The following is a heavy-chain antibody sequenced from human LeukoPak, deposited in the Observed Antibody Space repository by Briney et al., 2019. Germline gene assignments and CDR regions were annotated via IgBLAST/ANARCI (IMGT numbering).Heavy chain of an antibody. D-gene: IGHD2-15*01. Sequence: SQTLSLTCTVSGGSISSGGYYWSWIRQHPGKGLEWIGCIYYSGSTYYNPSLKSRVTISVDTSKNQFSLKLSSVTAADTAVYYCASSVVVAALFADWGQGTLVTVSS. V-gene: IGHV4-31*03. J-gene: IGHJ4*02. CDR2: IYYSGST. CDR1: GGSISSGGYY. CDR3: ASSVVVAALFAD.